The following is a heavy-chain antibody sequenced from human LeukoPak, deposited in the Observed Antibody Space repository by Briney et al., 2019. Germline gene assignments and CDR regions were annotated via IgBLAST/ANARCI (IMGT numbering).Heavy chain of an antibody. V-gene: IGHV1-2*04. J-gene: IGHJ4*02. CDR1: GYTFTGYY. CDR2: INPNSGGT. Sequence: AASVKVSCKASGYTFTGYYMHWVRQAPGQGLEWMGWINPNSGGTNYAQKFQGWVTRTRDTSISTAYMELSRLRSDDTAVYYCARDSSGFYTFDYWGQGTLVTVSS. CDR3: ARDSSGFYTFDY. D-gene: IGHD6-19*01.